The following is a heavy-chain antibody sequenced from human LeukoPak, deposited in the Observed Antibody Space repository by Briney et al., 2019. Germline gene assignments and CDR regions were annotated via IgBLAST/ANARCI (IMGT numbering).Heavy chain of an antibody. Sequence: GGSLRLSCAASGFTVSSNYMSWVRQAPGKGLEWVSVIYSGGSTYYADSVKGRFTISRDNSKNTLYLQTNSLRAEDTAVYYCARESITFGGVIDTYYFDYWGQGTLVTVSS. V-gene: IGHV3-53*01. CDR1: GFTVSSNY. D-gene: IGHD3-16*02. CDR3: ARESITFGGVIDTYYFDY. CDR2: IYSGGST. J-gene: IGHJ4*02.